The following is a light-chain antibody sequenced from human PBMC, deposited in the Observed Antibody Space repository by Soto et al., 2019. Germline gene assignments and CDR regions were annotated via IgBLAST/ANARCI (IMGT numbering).Light chain of an antibody. V-gene: IGKV3-11*01. Sequence: EIVLTQSPATLSLSPGERATLSCRASQSISSFLTWYQHKPGQAPRLLIYDASKRATGIPARFSGSGSGTDFTLTISSLAPEDFGVYYCQQRSIWYTFGPGTKLEIK. CDR2: DAS. CDR1: QSISSF. J-gene: IGKJ2*01. CDR3: QQRSIWYT.